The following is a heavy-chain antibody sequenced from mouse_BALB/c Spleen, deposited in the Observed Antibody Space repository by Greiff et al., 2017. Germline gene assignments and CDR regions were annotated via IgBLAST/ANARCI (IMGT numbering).Heavy chain of an antibody. CDR1: GYSITSGYY. CDR2: ISYDGSN. CDR3: ARGRIYFDYAMDY. J-gene: IGHJ4*01. V-gene: IGHV3-6*02. Sequence: VQLKESGPGLVKPSQSLSLTCSVTGYSITSGYYWNWIRQFPGNKLEWMGYISYDGSNNYNPSLKNRISITRDTSKNQFFLKLNSVTTEDTATYYCARGRIYFDYAMDYWGQGTSVTVSS. D-gene: IGHD2-1*01.